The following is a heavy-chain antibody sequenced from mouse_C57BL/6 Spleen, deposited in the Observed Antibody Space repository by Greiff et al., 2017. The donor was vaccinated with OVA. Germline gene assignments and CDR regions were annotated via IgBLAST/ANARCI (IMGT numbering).Heavy chain of an antibody. J-gene: IGHJ2*01. CDR3: ARRGYGNYGY. Sequence: QVQLQQPGAELVRPGSSVKLSCKASGYTFTSYWMDWVKQRPGQGLEWIGNIYPSDSETHYNQKFKDKATLTVDKSSSTAYMQLSSLTSEDSAVYYCARRGYGNYGYWGQGTTLTVSS. D-gene: IGHD2-1*01. V-gene: IGHV1-61*01. CDR2: IYPSDSET. CDR1: GYTFTSYW.